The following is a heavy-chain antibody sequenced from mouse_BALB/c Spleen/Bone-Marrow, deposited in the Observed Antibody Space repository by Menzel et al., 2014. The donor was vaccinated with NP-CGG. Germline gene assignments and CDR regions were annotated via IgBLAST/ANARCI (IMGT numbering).Heavy chain of an antibody. CDR3: ARHEKANYGNYAMDY. D-gene: IGHD1-1*01. J-gene: IGHJ4*01. CDR2: FYPGSGSI. V-gene: IGHV1-62-2*01. Sequence: QVHVKQSGAELVKPGASVKLSCKASGYTFTEYIIHWVKQRSGQGLEWIGWFYPGSGSIKYNEKFKDKATLTADKSSSTGYMELSRLTSEDSAVYFCARHEKANYGNYAMDYWGQGTSVTVSS. CDR1: GYTFTEYI.